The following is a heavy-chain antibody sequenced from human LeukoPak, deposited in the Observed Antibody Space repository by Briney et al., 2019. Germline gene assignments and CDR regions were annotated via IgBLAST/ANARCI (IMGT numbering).Heavy chain of an antibody. CDR2: IYHSVIT. V-gene: IGHV4-30-2*01. CDR1: GGSIISGGYS. J-gene: IGHJ2*01. CDR3: ARAIRGYSYNWVPAYFDL. D-gene: IGHD5-18*01. Sequence: PSQTLSLTCAVSGGSIISGGYSWSWIRQPPGKCLEWIGYIYHSVITYYNPSFKSRFTISVDSSKNQFSLKLSSVTAADTAVYYCARAIRGYSYNWVPAYFDLWGRGTLVTVSS.